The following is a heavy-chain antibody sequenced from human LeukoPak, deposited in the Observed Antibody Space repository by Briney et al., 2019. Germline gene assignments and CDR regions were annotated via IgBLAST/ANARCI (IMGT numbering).Heavy chain of an antibody. D-gene: IGHD3-22*01. J-gene: IGHJ3*02. Sequence: PSETLSLTCTVSGGSVSSGSDYGSWIRQPPGRGLEWIGYIYYSGSTNYNPSLKSRVTISVDTSKNQFSLKLSSVTAADTAVYYCARDPSYYDSSGYYYAKGYAFDIWGQGTMVTVSS. CDR2: IYYSGST. CDR3: ARDPSYYDSSGYYYAKGYAFDI. CDR1: GGSVSSGSDY. V-gene: IGHV4-61*01.